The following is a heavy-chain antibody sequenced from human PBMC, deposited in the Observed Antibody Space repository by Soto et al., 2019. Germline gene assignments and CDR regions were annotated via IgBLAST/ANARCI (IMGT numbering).Heavy chain of an antibody. CDR2: ISSSGSTI. J-gene: IGHJ6*02. CDR3: ARDHKGGYYYYGMDV. CDR1: GFTFSSYE. V-gene: IGHV3-48*03. Sequence: VQLVESGGGLVQPGGSLRLSCAASGFTFSSYEMNWVRQAPGKGLGWVSYISSSGSTIYYADSVKGRFTISRDNAKNSLYLQMNSLRAEDTAVYYCARDHKGGYYYYGMDVWGQGTTVTVSS.